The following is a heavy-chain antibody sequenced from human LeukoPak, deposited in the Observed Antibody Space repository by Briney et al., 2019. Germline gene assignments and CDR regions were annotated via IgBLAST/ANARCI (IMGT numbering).Heavy chain of an antibody. V-gene: IGHV5-10-1*01. CDR1: GXGFTSYW. CDR2: IDPSDSYT. D-gene: IGHD1-26*01. J-gene: IGHJ6*02. CDR3: ARGPGVGATYYYYYGMDV. Sequence: GESLRISCKGSGXGFTSYWISWVRQMPGKGLEWMGRIDPSDSYTNYSPSFQGHVTISADKSISTAYLQWSSLKASDTAMYYCARGPGVGATYYYYYGMDVWGQGTTVTVSS.